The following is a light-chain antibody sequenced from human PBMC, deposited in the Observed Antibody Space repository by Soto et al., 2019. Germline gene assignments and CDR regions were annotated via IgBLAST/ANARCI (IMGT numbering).Light chain of an antibody. J-gene: IGLJ1*01. V-gene: IGLV2-14*03. CDR2: DVS. Sequence: QSVLTQPASVSGSPGQSITISCTGTSSDVGAYNYVSWYQQHPGKAPKLMIYDVSDRPSGVSNRFSGSKSGNTASLTISGLQGEDEADYYCSSYTSSRSYVFGTGTKLTVL. CDR1: SSDVGAYNY. CDR3: SSYTSSRSYV.